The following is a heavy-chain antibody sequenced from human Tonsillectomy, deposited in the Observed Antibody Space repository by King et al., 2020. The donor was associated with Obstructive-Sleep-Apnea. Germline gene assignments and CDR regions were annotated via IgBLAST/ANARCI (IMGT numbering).Heavy chain of an antibody. D-gene: IGHD5-12*01. CDR2: ISADNGNR. V-gene: IGHV1-18*01. CDR3: ARDRATMFDY. Sequence: QLVQSGTEVKKPGASVKVSCKASGYIFITYGFSWVRQAPGQGLEWMGWISADNGNRNYAQKFQGRVTMTTDISTSIAYMELRSLRSDDTAIYYCARDRATMFDYWGPGTLVTVSS. CDR1: GYIFITYG. J-gene: IGHJ4*02.